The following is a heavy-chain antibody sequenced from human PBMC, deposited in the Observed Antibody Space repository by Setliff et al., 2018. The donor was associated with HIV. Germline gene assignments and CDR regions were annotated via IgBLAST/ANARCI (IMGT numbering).Heavy chain of an antibody. D-gene: IGHD2-15*01. J-gene: IGHJ4*02. CDR3: AREHRLCSGERCVLPDY. CDR2: IYPGDSDV. CDR1: GSSFATYW. Sequence: PGESLKISCKGSGSSFATYWIGWVRQMPGKGLEWMAIIYPGDSDVRYNPSFQGQVTVSVDKSINTAYLQWSSLKASDTATYYCAREHRLCSGERCVLPDYWGQGTLVTVSS. V-gene: IGHV5-51*01.